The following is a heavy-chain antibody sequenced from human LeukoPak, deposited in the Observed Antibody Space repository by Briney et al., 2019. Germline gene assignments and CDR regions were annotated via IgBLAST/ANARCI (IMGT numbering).Heavy chain of an antibody. V-gene: IGHV3-48*04. CDR2: ISSSGSTI. D-gene: IGHD3-22*01. CDR1: GFTFSSYG. CDR3: AREGDDSSGPGDY. Sequence: PGGSLRLSCAASGFTFSSYGMNWVRQAPGKGLEWVSYISSSGSTIYYADSVKGRFTISRDNAKNSLYLQMNSLRAEDTAVYYCAREGDDSSGPGDYWGQGTLVTVSS. J-gene: IGHJ4*02.